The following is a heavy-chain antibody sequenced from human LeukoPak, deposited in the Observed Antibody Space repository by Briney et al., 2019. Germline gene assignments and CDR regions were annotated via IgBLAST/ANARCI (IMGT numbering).Heavy chain of an antibody. V-gene: IGHV3-23*01. CDR3: ANHLACGSTSCPSFDY. CDR2: ISGSGGST. CDR1: GFTFSSYA. Sequence: LPGGSLRLSCAASGFTFSSYAMSWVRQAPGKGLEWVSAISGSGGSTYYADSVKGRFTISRDNSKNTLYLQMNSLRAEDTAVYYCANHLACGSTSCPSFDYWGQGTLVTVSS. J-gene: IGHJ4*02. D-gene: IGHD2-2*01.